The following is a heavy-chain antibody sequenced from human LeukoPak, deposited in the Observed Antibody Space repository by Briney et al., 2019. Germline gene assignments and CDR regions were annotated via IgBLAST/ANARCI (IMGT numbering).Heavy chain of an antibody. CDR3: ARDGDILTSYGNWFDP. CDR1: GYTFTSYG. Sequence: ASVKVSCKASGYTFTSYGISWVRQAPGQGLEWMGWISAYNGNTNYAQKLQGRVPMTTDTSTSTAYMELRSLRSDDTAVYYCARDGDILTSYGNWFDPWGQGTLVTVSS. J-gene: IGHJ5*02. CDR2: ISAYNGNT. D-gene: IGHD3-9*01. V-gene: IGHV1-18*01.